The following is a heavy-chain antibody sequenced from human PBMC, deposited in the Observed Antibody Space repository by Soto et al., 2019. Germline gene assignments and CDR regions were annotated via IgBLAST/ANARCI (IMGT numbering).Heavy chain of an antibody. CDR2: ISSSSSTI. D-gene: IGHD3-10*01. Sequence: GGSLRLSCAASGFTFSSYSMNWVRQAPGKGLEWVSYISSSSSTIYYADSVKGRFTISRDNAKNSLYLQMNSLRAEDTAVYYCARGPSRSYYYGSGSYYNVPVWFDPWGQGTLVTVSS. V-gene: IGHV3-48*01. CDR3: ARGPSRSYYYGSGSYYNVPVWFDP. J-gene: IGHJ5*02. CDR1: GFTFSSYS.